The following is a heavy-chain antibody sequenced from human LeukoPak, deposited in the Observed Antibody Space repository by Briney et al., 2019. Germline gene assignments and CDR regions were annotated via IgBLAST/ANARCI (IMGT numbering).Heavy chain of an antibody. J-gene: IGHJ4*02. CDR1: GFTFNSHA. CDR3: ARDRYSSGWYGDFDC. D-gene: IGHD6-19*01. V-gene: IGHV3-30-3*01. Sequence: GGSLRLSCAASGFTFNSHAMHWVRQAPGKGLAWVAVISSDGSNKYYADSVKGRFTISRDNSKNTLYLQMSSLRAEDTAVYYCARDRYSSGWYGDFDCWGQGALVTVSS. CDR2: ISSDGSNK.